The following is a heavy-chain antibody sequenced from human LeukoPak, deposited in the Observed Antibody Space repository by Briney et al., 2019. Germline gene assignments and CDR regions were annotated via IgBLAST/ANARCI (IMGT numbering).Heavy chain of an antibody. CDR2: INSDGSGT. J-gene: IGHJ4*02. Sequence: PGGSLRLSCAASGFTFSSYWMHWVRQDPGKGLVWVSRINSDGSGTSYADSVKGRFTISRDNAKNTLYLQMNSLRAEDTAVYYCAKTKGYPYYFDYWGQGTLVTVSS. CDR1: GFTFSSYW. V-gene: IGHV3-74*01. CDR3: AKTKGYPYYFDY. D-gene: IGHD5-12*01.